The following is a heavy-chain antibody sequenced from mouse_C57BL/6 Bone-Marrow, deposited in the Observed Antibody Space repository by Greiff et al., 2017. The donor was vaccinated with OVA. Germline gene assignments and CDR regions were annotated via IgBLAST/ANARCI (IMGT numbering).Heavy chain of an antibody. CDR1: GFNIKNTY. D-gene: IGHD1-1*01. Sequence: VQLQQSVAELVRPGASVKLSCTASGFNIKNTYMNWVKQRPEQGLEWIGRIDPANDNTKYAPKFQGKATMTADTSSNTAYLQLSSLSSEDTAVYCCARGNFGSSFYAMDYWGQGTSVTVSS. CDR3: ARGNFGSSFYAMDY. V-gene: IGHV14-3*01. CDR2: IDPANDNT. J-gene: IGHJ4*01.